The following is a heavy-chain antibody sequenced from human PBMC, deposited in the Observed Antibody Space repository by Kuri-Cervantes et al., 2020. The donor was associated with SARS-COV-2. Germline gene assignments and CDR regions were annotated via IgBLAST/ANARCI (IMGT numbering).Heavy chain of an antibody. V-gene: IGHV3-23*01. CDR1: GFTFSSFA. CDR3: AKESDFDWLLLRGHFDY. Sequence: GGSLRLSCAASGFTFSSFAMSWVRQAPGKGLEWVSAFSGSDDSTHYAGSVKGRFTISRDNSKNTLYLQMNSLRAEDTAVYYCAKESDFDWLLLRGHFDYWGQGTLVTVSS. J-gene: IGHJ4*02. CDR2: FSGSDDST. D-gene: IGHD3-9*01.